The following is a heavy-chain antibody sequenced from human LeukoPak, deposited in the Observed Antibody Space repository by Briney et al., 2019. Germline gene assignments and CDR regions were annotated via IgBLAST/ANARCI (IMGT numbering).Heavy chain of an antibody. CDR2: IKQDGSEK. D-gene: IGHD3-22*01. CDR3: ARDLVEKYYYDSSGYYRPRYFDY. V-gene: IGHV3-7*01. Sequence: GGPLRLSCAASGFTFSSYWMSWVRQAPGKGLEWVANIKQDGSEKYYVDSVKGRFTISRDNAKNSLYLQMNSLRAEDTAVYYCARDLVEKYYYDSSGYYRPRYFDYWGQGTLVTVSS. CDR1: GFTFSSYW. J-gene: IGHJ4*02.